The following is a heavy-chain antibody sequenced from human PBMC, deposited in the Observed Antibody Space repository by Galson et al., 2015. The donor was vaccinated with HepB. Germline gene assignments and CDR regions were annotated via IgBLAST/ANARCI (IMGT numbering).Heavy chain of an antibody. D-gene: IGHD4-17*01. CDR1: GGTFSSYA. CDR3: ASDYGDYEGGAFDI. CDR2: IIPILGIA. J-gene: IGHJ3*02. V-gene: IGHV1-69*04. Sequence: SVKVSCKASGGTFSSYAISWVQQAPGQGLEWMGRIIPILGIANYAQKFQGRVTITADKSTSTAYMELSSLRSEDTAVYYCASDYGDYEGGAFDIWGQGTMVTVSS.